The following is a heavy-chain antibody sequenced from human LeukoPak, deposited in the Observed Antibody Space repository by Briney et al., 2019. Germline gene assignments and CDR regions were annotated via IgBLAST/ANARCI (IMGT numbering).Heavy chain of an antibody. D-gene: IGHD3-16*02. J-gene: IGHJ3*02. CDR1: GFTFTSSA. Sequence: ASVKVSCKASGFTFTSSAVQWVRQARGQRLEWIGWIVVGSGNTNYAQKFQERVTITRDMSTSTAYMELSSLRSEDTAVYYCTREGVYAPDPTSYHRDAFDIWGQGTVVIVSS. CDR2: IVVGSGNT. V-gene: IGHV1-58*01. CDR3: TREGVYAPDPTSYHRDAFDI.